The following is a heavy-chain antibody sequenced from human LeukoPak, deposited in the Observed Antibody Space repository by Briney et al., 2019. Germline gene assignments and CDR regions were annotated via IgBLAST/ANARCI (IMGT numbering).Heavy chain of an antibody. Sequence: ASVKVSCKASGPTFTRYAISWVRQAPGQGLEWMGGISAFVGTANYAQKFQGRVTITTDDSTSTRYLQMSTLRSEDTALYYCATGFSRSARFDYWGQGPLVTVSS. CDR1: GPTFTRYA. CDR2: ISAFVGTA. J-gene: IGHJ4*02. D-gene: IGHD6-6*01. CDR3: ATGFSRSARFDY. V-gene: IGHV1-69*05.